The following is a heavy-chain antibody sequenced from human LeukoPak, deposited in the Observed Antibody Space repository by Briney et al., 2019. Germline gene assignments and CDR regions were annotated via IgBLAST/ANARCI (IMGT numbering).Heavy chain of an antibody. CDR2: NHYSGGT. Sequence: SGTLSLTCTVSGASMFNYYWTWIRQSPGKGLEWIGFNHYSGGTSYKPSLKSRVTISIDTTKNQFSLKLTSVTAADTAVYYCARAPKYYYMDVWGKGTTVTVSS. CDR3: ARAPKYYYMDV. V-gene: IGHV4-59*01. CDR1: GASMFNYY. J-gene: IGHJ6*03.